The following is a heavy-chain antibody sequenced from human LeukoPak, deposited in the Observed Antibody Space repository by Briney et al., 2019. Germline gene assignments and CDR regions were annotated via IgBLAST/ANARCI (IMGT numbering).Heavy chain of an antibody. CDR3: ATSSGWYRFDS. Sequence: SETLSLTCTVSGASTYAINWCNWVRLSPGKGLGWIGVIFHTGNTHYNPSLKSRLTISVDTSKNQVSLKLNSVTAADTAVYYCATSSGWYRFDSWGQGTLVTVSS. CDR1: GASTYAINW. D-gene: IGHD6-19*01. J-gene: IGHJ4*02. V-gene: IGHV4-4*02. CDR2: IFHTGNT.